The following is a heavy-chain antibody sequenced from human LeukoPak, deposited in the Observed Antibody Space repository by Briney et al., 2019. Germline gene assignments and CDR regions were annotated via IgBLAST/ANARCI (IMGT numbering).Heavy chain of an antibody. V-gene: IGHV1-46*01. CDR1: GYTFTSHY. Sequence: ASVKVSCKASGYTFTSHYMHWVRQAPGQGLEWMGLINPSDSSTLYAQKFQGRVTMTRDMSTTTDYMELSSLRSEDTAVYYCARDNSVGDIAWWFDPWGQGTLVTVSS. CDR3: ARDNSVGDIAWWFDP. J-gene: IGHJ5*02. CDR2: INPSDSST. D-gene: IGHD3-16*02.